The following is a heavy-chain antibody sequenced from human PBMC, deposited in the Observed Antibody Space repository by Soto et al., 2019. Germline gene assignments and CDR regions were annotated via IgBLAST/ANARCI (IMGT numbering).Heavy chain of an antibody. Sequence: SVKVSCKASGGTFSSYSISWVRQAPGQGLEWMGGIIPIFGTANYAQKFQGRVTITADESTSTAYMELSSLRSEDTAVYYCARVQAYSSSPYNWFDPWGQGTLVTAPQ. V-gene: IGHV1-69*13. J-gene: IGHJ5*02. CDR1: GGTFSSYS. CDR2: IIPIFGTA. CDR3: ARVQAYSSSPYNWFDP. D-gene: IGHD6-13*01.